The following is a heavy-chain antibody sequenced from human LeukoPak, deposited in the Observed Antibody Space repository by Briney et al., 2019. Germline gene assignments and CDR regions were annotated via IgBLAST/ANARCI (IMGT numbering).Heavy chain of an antibody. Sequence: SETLSLTCTVSGGSISGYYWSWIRQPPGKGLEWIGYIYTSGSTNYTPSLKSRATISVDPSKNLLSLKLSSVTAADTAVYYCARTTVVNTWFDPWGQGTLVTVSS. CDR1: GGSISGYY. D-gene: IGHD4-23*01. J-gene: IGHJ5*02. V-gene: IGHV4-4*09. CDR3: ARTTVVNTWFDP. CDR2: IYTSGST.